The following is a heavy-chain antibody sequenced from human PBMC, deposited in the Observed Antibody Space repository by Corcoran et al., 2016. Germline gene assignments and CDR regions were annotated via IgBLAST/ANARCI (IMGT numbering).Heavy chain of an antibody. CDR3: ARIRRDIIAARLTYYYYGMDV. CDR1: GFSLSNARMG. D-gene: IGHD6-6*01. V-gene: IGHV2-26*01. CDR2: IFSNDEK. Sequence: QVTLKESGPVLVKPTETLTLTCTVSGFSLSNARMGVSWIRQPPGKALEWLAHIFSNDEKSYSTSLKSRLTISKDTSKSQVVLTMTNMDPVDTATYYCARIRRDIIAARLTYYYYGMDVWGQGTTVTVSS. J-gene: IGHJ6*02.